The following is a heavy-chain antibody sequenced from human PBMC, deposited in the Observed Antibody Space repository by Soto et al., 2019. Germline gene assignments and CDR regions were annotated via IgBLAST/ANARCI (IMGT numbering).Heavy chain of an antibody. CDR2: ISAYNGNT. D-gene: IGHD6-13*01. CDR3: ERGLELIAAAGPFDY. J-gene: IGHJ4*02. CDR1: GYTFTSYG. Sequence: ALVKVSRKASGYTFTSYGISWVRQAPGQGLEWMGWISAYNGNTNYAKRLQGRVTMTTDTSTSTAYMELRSLRSDDTAVYYCERGLELIAAAGPFDYWGQGTLVTVSS. V-gene: IGHV1-18*01.